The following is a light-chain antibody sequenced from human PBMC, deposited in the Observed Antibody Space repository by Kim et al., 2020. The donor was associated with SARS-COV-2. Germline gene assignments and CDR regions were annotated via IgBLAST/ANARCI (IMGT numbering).Light chain of an antibody. CDR3: QQYKYFPWS. CDR1: QSLSNW. V-gene: IGKV1-5*03. Sequence: ASVGDRVTITCRASQSLSNWLAWFQQKQGKAPKVLISKVSTLESGVPSRFSGSGSGTEFSLSTNSLQTEDFVTYYCQQYKYFPWSFGQGTKVDIK. CDR2: KVS. J-gene: IGKJ1*01.